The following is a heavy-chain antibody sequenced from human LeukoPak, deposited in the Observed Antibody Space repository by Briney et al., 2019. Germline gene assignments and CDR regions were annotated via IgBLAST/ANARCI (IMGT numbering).Heavy chain of an antibody. CDR3: ARGFRCSSTSCHPGY. D-gene: IGHD2-2*01. Sequence: ASVKVSCKASGGNFNSKDITWVRQAPGQGLEWMGWISAYNGNTNYAQKLQGRVTMTTDTSTSTAYMELRSLRSDDTAVYYCARGFRCSSTSCHPGYWGQGTLVTVSS. CDR2: ISAYNGNT. V-gene: IGHV1-18*01. J-gene: IGHJ4*02. CDR1: GGNFNSKD.